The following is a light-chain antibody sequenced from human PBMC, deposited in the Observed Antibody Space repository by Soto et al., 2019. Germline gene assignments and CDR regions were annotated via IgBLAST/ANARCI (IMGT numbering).Light chain of an antibody. CDR3: QQCNNWPFT. V-gene: IGKV3-15*01. Sequence: EIVMTQSPATLSVSPGERATLSYRASQNVNSDLAWYQQKPGQAPRLLIYGASTRATGIPGSFSGSGSGTEFTLTISSLQSEDFAVYYCQQCNNWPFTFGPGTKVDIK. J-gene: IGKJ3*01. CDR1: QNVNSD. CDR2: GAS.